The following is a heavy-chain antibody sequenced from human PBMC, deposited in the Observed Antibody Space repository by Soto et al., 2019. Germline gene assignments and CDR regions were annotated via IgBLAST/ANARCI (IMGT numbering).Heavy chain of an antibody. V-gene: IGHV1-2*04. J-gene: IGHJ5*02. CDR2: INPNSGGT. D-gene: IGHD2-2*01. CDR1: GYTFTGYY. CDR3: ARARGVVPAAMWEEGANWFDP. Sequence: ASVKVSCKASGYTFTGYYMHWVRQAPGQGLEWMGWINPNSGGTNYAQKFQGWVTMTRDTSISTAYMELSRLRSDDTAVYYCARARGVVPAAMWEEGANWFDPWGQGTLVTVSS.